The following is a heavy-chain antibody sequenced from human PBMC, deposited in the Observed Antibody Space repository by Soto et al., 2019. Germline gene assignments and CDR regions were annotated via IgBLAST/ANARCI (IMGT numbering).Heavy chain of an antibody. CDR2: ISSYGSIE. D-gene: IGHD1-26*01. Sequence: QVQLVESGGGVVQSGRSLRLSCTVPGFAFSRSTLHWVRKAPGTGLEWVTVISSYGSIEYYADSVKGRFSIARDNSKNTLSLQMNSLRVEDTALYYCARDSSRYSGSYFDYWCQGLLFTVAS. J-gene: IGHJ4*02. CDR1: GFAFSRST. CDR3: ARDSSRYSGSYFDY. V-gene: IGHV3-30-3*01.